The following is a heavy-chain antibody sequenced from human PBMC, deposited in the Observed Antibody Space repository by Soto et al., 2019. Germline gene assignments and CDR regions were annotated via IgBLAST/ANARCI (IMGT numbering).Heavy chain of an antibody. Sequence: GESLKISCKGSGYSFTSYWIGWVRQMPGKGLEWMGIIYPGDSDTRYSPSFQGQVTISADKSISTAYLQWSSLKASDTAMYYCARLGGYYDFWSGYYPRDEDYYYYMDVWGKGTTVTVSS. CDR2: IYPGDSDT. CDR3: ARLGGYYDFWSGYYPRDEDYYYYMDV. D-gene: IGHD3-3*01. V-gene: IGHV5-51*01. CDR1: GYSFTSYW. J-gene: IGHJ6*03.